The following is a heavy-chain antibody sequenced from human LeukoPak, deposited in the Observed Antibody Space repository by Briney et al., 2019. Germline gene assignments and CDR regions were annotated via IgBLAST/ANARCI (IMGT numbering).Heavy chain of an antibody. D-gene: IGHD2-2*01. Sequence: SETLSLTCTVSGGSISSYYWSWIRQPPGKGLEWIGEINHSGSTNYNPSLKSRVTISVDTSKNQFSLKLSSVTAADTAVYYCARDIVVVPAAAPHNWFDPWGQGTLVTVSS. V-gene: IGHV4-34*01. CDR2: INHSGST. CDR1: GGSISSYY. J-gene: IGHJ5*02. CDR3: ARDIVVVPAAAPHNWFDP.